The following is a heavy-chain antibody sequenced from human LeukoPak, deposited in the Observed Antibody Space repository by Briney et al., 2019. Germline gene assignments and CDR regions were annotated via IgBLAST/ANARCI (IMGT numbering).Heavy chain of an antibody. J-gene: IGHJ4*02. CDR2: IYYSGST. CDR3: ARFRGYDSSGYYNY. D-gene: IGHD3-22*01. V-gene: IGHV4-59*01. CDR1: GGSISSYY. Sequence: SETLSLTCTVSGGSISSYYWSWIRQPPGKGLEWIGYIYYSGSTNYIPSLKSRVTISVDTSKNQFSLKLSSVTAADTAVYYCARFRGYDSSGYYNYWGQGTLVTVSS.